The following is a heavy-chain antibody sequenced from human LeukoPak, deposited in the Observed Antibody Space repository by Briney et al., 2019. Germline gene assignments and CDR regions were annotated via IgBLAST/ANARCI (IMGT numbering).Heavy chain of an antibody. D-gene: IGHD6-19*01. CDR3: ASRVAVAGTQDY. J-gene: IGHJ4*02. CDR1: GFTFSSYS. CDR2: ISSSSSYI. Sequence: GGSLRLSCAASGFTFSSYSMNRVRQAPGKGLEWVSSISSSSSYIYYADSVKGRFTISRDNAKNSLYLQMNSLRAEDTAVYYCASRVAVAGTQDYWGQGTLVTVSS. V-gene: IGHV3-21*01.